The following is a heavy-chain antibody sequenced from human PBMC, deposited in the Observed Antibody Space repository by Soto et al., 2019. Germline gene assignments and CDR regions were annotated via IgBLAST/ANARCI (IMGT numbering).Heavy chain of an antibody. CDR3: ATLPFIQPLGWYFDL. CDR1: GVSISSDAYY. Sequence: SETLSLTCAVSGVSISSDAYYWSWIRQHPGKGLEWIGYISYSGSTYYNPSLKSRVTISVDTSKNQFSLKLSSVTAADTAVYYCATLPFIQPLGWYFDLWGRGTLVTVSS. D-gene: IGHD5-18*01. V-gene: IGHV4-31*11. J-gene: IGHJ2*01. CDR2: ISYSGST.